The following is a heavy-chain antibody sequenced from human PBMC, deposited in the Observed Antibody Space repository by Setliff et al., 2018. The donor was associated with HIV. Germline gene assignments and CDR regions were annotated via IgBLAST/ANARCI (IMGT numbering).Heavy chain of an antibody. CDR1: GGSIRSYY. CDR3: ARARRAGSGPKYFQH. J-gene: IGHJ1*01. D-gene: IGHD2-15*01. Sequence: SQTLSLTCTVSGGSIRSYYWSWIRQPPGKGLEWIGEINHSGSTNYNPSLKSRVTMSVDKSKNQFSLRLSSVTAADTAVYYCARARRAGSGPKYFQHWGQGTLVTVS. CDR2: INHSGST. V-gene: IGHV4-34*01.